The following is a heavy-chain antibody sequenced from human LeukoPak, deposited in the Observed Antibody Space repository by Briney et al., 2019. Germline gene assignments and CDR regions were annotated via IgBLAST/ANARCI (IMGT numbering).Heavy chain of an antibody. V-gene: IGHV3-23*01. J-gene: IGHJ4*02. Sequence: GGSLRLSCAASGFTFSTYAMSWVRQAPGKGLEWVSTISGNGGTTYYADSVKGRFTISRDNSKNTLYLQMNSLRAEDTAVYYCAKRGTRSSGSCIDYWGQGTLVTVSS. D-gene: IGHD2-15*01. CDR3: AKRGTRSSGSCIDY. CDR2: ISGNGGTT. CDR1: GFTFSTYA.